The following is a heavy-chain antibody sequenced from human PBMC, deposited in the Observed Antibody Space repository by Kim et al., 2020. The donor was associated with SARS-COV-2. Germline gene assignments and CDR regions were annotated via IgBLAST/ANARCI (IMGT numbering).Heavy chain of an antibody. D-gene: IGHD3-10*01. Sequence: GTTDYAGPVKGRITISRDDSKNPLYLQMNRLKTEDTAVYYCTTDQGTYYSWGQGTLVTVSS. CDR2: GTT. J-gene: IGHJ4*02. V-gene: IGHV3-15*01. CDR3: TTDQGTYYS.